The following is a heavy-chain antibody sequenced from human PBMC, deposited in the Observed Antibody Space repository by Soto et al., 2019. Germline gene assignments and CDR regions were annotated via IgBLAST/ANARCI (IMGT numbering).Heavy chain of an antibody. CDR3: AKTFYNSAADAFDV. J-gene: IGHJ3*01. CDR1: GFTFTSYA. CDR2: MSGSSGTP. V-gene: IGHV3-23*01. Sequence: EVQLLESGGGSVQPGGSLRLSCVASGFTFTSYAMNWVRQAPGKGLEWVADMSGSSGTPGYADSVKGRFTISRDESKNTLFLQMNSLRAEDTAVYYCAKTFYNSAADAFDVWGQGTMVTVS. D-gene: IGHD3-10*01.